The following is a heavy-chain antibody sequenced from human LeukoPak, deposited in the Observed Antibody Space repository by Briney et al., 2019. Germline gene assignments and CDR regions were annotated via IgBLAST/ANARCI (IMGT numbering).Heavy chain of an antibody. V-gene: IGHV3-30*18. CDR3: AKGVSRGVDPTGLEY. J-gene: IGHJ4*02. CDR2: ISYDGSDR. D-gene: IGHD1-1*01. CDR1: GFTFSSYG. Sequence: PGGSLRLSCVASGFTFSSYGMHWVRQAPGKGPEWVAVISYDGSDRYYANFVKGRFAISRDNSKNTLFPQTNSMRPEDTAVYYCAKGVSRGVDPTGLEYWGQGTLVTVSS.